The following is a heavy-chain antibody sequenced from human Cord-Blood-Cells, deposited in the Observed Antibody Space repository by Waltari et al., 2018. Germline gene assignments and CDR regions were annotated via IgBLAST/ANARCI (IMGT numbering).Heavy chain of an antibody. J-gene: IGHJ3*02. CDR3: ASTYYYGSGSYYNHAFNI. D-gene: IGHD3-10*01. V-gene: IGHV4-39*01. CDR1: GGSISSSSYY. Sequence: QLQLQESGPGLVKPSETLSLTCTVSGGSISSSSYYWGWIRQPPGKGLELIGSIYYSGRTSYHPSLKSRVTISVDTSKNQFSLKLSSVTAADTAVYYCASTYYYGSGSYYNHAFNIWGQGTMVTVSS. CDR2: IYYSGRT.